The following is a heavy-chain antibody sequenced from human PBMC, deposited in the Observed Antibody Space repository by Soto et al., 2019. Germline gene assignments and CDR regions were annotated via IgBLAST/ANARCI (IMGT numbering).Heavy chain of an antibody. V-gene: IGHV3-23*01. CDR1: GFTFSGCA. CDR2: ITGRGDDT. D-gene: IGHD3-22*01. Sequence: PGGSLRLSCAASGFTFSGCAMSWVRQVPGKGLDWVSAITGRGDDTYYADSVKGRFTISRDNSKNTLFLEMNSLRAEDTAVYYCVKGSSASRPYYFDSWGQGTLVTVS. CDR3: VKGSSASRPYYFDS. J-gene: IGHJ4*02.